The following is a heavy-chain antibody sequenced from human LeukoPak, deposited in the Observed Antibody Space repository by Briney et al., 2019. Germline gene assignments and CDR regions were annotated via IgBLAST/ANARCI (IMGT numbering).Heavy chain of an antibody. D-gene: IGHD1-26*01. CDR1: GFTFSSYG. J-gene: IGHJ4*02. Sequence: GGSLRLSCAASGFTFSSYGMSWVRQAPGKGLEWVSTISGSAYNTYYADSVKGRFTISRDNSANTLYLQMNSLRAEDTALYYCAKHSGSYFIYYVDSWGRGTLVTVSS. CDR2: ISGSAYNT. V-gene: IGHV3-23*01. CDR3: AKHSGSYFIYYVDS.